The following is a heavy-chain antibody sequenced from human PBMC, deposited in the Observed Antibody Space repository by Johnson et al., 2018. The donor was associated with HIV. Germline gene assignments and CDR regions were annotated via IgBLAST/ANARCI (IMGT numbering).Heavy chain of an antibody. CDR2: ITCSGTVV. J-gene: IGHJ3*02. CDR1: GFTFSDYY. CDR3: AGGGRDVFDI. Sequence: QVQLVESGGGLVKPGGSLRLSCAASGFTFSDYYMNWIRQAPGKGLEWVSYITCSGTVVYYADSVKGRFTISRDKAKNSLYLQMNSLRADDTAVYYCAGGGRDVFDIWGRGTMVTVSS. V-gene: IGHV3-11*04. D-gene: IGHD3-16*01.